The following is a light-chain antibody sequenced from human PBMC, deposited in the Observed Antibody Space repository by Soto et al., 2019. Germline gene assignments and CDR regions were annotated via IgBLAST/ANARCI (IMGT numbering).Light chain of an antibody. Sequence: EIVMTQSPATLSVSPGERATLSCRASQSVSSKLAWYQQKPGQAPRLLIHDVSRRATGIPDRFSGSGSGTDFTLTISRLEPEDFAVYYCQQYGSSLRTFGQGTKVDIK. CDR3: QQYGSSLRT. CDR1: QSVSSK. V-gene: IGKV3-20*01. J-gene: IGKJ1*01. CDR2: DVS.